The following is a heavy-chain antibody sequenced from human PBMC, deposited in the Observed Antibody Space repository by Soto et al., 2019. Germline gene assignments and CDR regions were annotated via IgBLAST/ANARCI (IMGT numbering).Heavy chain of an antibody. J-gene: IGHJ6*02. CDR3: ASWSSGSNYYYYYGMDV. V-gene: IGHV1-46*01. D-gene: IGHD6-19*01. CDR1: GYTFTSYY. Sequence: ASVKVSCKASGYTFTSYYMHWMRQAPGQGLEWMGIINPSGGSTSYAQKFQGRVTMTRDTSTSTVYMELSSLRSEDTAVYYCASWSSGSNYYYYYGMDVWGQGTTVTVS. CDR2: INPSGGST.